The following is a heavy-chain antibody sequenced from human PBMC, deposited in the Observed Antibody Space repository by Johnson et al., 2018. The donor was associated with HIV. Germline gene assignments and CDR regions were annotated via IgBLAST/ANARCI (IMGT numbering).Heavy chain of an antibody. V-gene: IGHV3-66*02. J-gene: IGHJ3*02. CDR2: LYSGGST. D-gene: IGHD3-10*01. CDR3: GRAKGNSYYGSGHDAFDI. Sequence: VQLVESGGGLVQPGRSLRLSCAASGLTVSSNYMTWVRQAPGKGLEWVSILYSGGSTYYADSVKGRFSISRDNSKNTLFLQLNSLRAEDTAVYYCGRAKGNSYYGSGHDAFDIWGRGTIVTVSS. CDR1: GLTVSSNY.